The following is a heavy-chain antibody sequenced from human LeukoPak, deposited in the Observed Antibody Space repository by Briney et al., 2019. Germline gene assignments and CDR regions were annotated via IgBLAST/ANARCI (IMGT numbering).Heavy chain of an antibody. CDR1: GFTFSSYE. CDR2: IGSGGTTI. V-gene: IGHV3-48*03. J-gene: IGHJ4*02. Sequence: HTGGSLRLSCAASGFTFSSYEMNWVRQAPGKGPEWVSFIGSGGTTIYYADSVKGRFTISRDNAKNSLYLQMNSLRAEDTAVYYCARLYSSSSGLRASDYWGQGTLVTVSS. CDR3: ARLYSSSSGLRASDY. D-gene: IGHD6-6*01.